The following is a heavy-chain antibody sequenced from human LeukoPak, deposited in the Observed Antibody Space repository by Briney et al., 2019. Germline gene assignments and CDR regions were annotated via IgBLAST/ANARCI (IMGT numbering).Heavy chain of an antibody. CDR1: GGSISSYY. CDR3: ARDFSEYYYYMDV. J-gene: IGHJ6*03. V-gene: IGHV4-4*07. Sequence: PSETLSLTCTVSGGSISSYYWSWIRQPAGKGLEWIGRVYTSGSTSYNPSLKSRVTMSVDTSKNQFSLKLNSVTAADTAVYYCARDFSEYYYYMDVWGKGTTVTISS. D-gene: IGHD2/OR15-2a*01. CDR2: VYTSGST.